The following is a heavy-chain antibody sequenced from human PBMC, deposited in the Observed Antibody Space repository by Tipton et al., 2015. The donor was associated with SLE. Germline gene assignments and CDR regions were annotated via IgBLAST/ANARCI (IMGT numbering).Heavy chain of an antibody. CDR1: GGSISSSSYY. J-gene: IGHJ4*02. V-gene: IGHV4-39*07. Sequence: TLSLTCTVSGGSISSSSYYWGWIRQPPGKGLEWIGSIYYSGSTYYNPSLKSRGTLSVDTSKNQFSLKLSSVTAADTAVYYCARSTSGYSYVGYWGQGTLVTVSS. CDR2: IYYSGST. CDR3: ARSTSGYSYVGY. D-gene: IGHD5-18*01.